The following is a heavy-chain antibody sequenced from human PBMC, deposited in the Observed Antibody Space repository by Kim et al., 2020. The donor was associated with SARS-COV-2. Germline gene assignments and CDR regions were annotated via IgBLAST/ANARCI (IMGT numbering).Heavy chain of an antibody. J-gene: IGHJ6*02. V-gene: IGHV1-18*04. CDR3: ARHGDIEDYYYGMDV. CDR2: ISAYNGNT. Sequence: ASVKVSCKASGYTFTSYGISWVRQAPGQGLEWMGWISAYNGNTNYAQKLQGRVTMTTDTSTSTAYMELRSLRSDDTAVYYCARHGDIEDYYYGMDVWGQGTTVTVSS. D-gene: IGHD5-12*01. CDR1: GYTFTSYG.